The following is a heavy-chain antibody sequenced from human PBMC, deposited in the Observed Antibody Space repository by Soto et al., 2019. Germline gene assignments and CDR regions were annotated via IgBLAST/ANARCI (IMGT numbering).Heavy chain of an antibody. CDR3: AKGDCCGGSRYPFDP. V-gene: IGHV3-23*01. J-gene: IGHJ5*02. Sequence: LRLSCAASGFTFSSYAMSWVRQAPGKGLEWVSAISGSGGSTYYADSVKGRFTISRDNSKNTLYLQMNSLRAEDTAVYYCAKGDCCGGSRYPFDPWGQATLVTVSA. CDR2: ISGSGGST. D-gene: IGHD2-15*01. CDR1: GFTFSSYA.